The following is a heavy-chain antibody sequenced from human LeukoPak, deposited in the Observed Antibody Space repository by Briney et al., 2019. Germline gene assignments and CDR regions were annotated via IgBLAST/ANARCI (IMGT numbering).Heavy chain of an antibody. D-gene: IGHD2-15*01. V-gene: IGHV3-73*01. Sequence: GGSLRLSCAASGFTFSGSAIHWVRQASGKGLEWVGRIRSKVNNYATSYAASVKDRFTISRDDSKNTAYLQMNCLKTEDTAVYYCARDWSDCSGGSCYFNWFDPLGPGNPGHRLL. CDR1: GFTFSGSA. CDR3: ARDWSDCSGGSCYFNWFDP. J-gene: IGHJ5*02. CDR2: IRSKVNNYAT.